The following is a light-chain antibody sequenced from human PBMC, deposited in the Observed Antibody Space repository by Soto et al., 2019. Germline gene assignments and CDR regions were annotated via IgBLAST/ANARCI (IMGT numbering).Light chain of an antibody. CDR2: EVT. CDR1: SSDVGAYNY. J-gene: IGLJ2*01. CDR3: SAYAYNNNFFQSML. V-gene: IGLV2-8*01. Sequence: QSVLTQPPSASGSPGQSVTIACAGTSSDVGAYNYVSWYQQHPGKAPKLMIYEVTERASGVPDRFSGSRSGNTASLTVSGLQADDEATYYCSAYAYNNNFFQSMLFGGGTQLTVL.